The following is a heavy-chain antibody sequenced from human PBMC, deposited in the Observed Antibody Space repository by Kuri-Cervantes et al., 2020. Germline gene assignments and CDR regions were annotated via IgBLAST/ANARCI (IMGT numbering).Heavy chain of an antibody. D-gene: IGHD3-10*01. CDR2: IYHSGST. CDR1: GGSISSSNW. CDR3: ARLYYYGSSYYFDY. V-gene: IGHV4-4*02. J-gene: IGHJ4*02. Sequence: GSLRLSCAVSGGSISSSNWWGWVRQPPGKGLEWIGEIYHSGSTNYNPSLKSRVTISVDKSKNQFSLKLSSVTAADTAVYYCARLYYYGSSYYFDYWGQGTLVTVSS.